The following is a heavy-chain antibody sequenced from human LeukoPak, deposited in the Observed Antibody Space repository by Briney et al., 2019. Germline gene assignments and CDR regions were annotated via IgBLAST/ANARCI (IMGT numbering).Heavy chain of an antibody. J-gene: IGHJ4*02. CDR2: ISGSGGST. CDR3: ARDLGSGGSCYRN. V-gene: IGHV3-23*01. CDR1: GFTFSSYA. D-gene: IGHD2-15*01. Sequence: PGGSLRLSCAASGFTFSSYAMSWVRQAPGKGLEWVSTISGSGGSTYYADSVKGRFTISRDNSKNTLYLQMNSLGAEDTAVYFCARDLGSGGSCYRNWGQGTLVTVSS.